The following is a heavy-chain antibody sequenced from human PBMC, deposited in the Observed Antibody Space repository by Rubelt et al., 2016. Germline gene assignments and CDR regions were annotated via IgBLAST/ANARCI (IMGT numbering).Heavy chain of an antibody. Sequence: EVQLVESGGGLVQPGGSLRLSCAASGFTFSGYWMYWVRQAPGKGLVWFSHINSDGSGTGYADSVKGRFSVSRDNAKNTLYLQMNSLRAEDTAVYYCAASFDYWGQGTLVTVSS. J-gene: IGHJ4*02. CDR2: INSDGSGT. V-gene: IGHV3-74*01. CDR1: GFTFSGYW. CDR3: AASFDY.